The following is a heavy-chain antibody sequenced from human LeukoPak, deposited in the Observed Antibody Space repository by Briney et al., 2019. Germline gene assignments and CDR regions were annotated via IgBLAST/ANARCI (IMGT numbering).Heavy chain of an antibody. V-gene: IGHV3-23*01. CDR3: AKVKGADIVVVVAASEPPDAFDI. D-gene: IGHD2-15*01. Sequence: GGSLRLSCAASGFTFSSYGMHWVRQAPGKGLEWVSAISGSGGSTYYADSVKGRFTISRDNSKNTLYLQMNSLRAEDTAVYYCAKVKGADIVVVVAASEPPDAFDIWGQGTMVTVSS. CDR1: GFTFSSYG. J-gene: IGHJ3*02. CDR2: ISGSGGST.